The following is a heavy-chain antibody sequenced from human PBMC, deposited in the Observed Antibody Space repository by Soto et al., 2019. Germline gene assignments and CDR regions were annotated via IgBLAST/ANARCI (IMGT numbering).Heavy chain of an antibody. CDR3: TKDATSFNSVMNPFDI. V-gene: IGHV3-23*01. Sequence: EVHQFESGAGVVQPGGSMRLSCATSGFTCSNYAMSWVRQTPGKGLQWVLGVGGSDDDKHYADSVRGRFIVSSDNSKNTRYLQLTSLRTDATPTYCRTKDATSFNSVMNPFDILDQGT. D-gene: IGHD2-8*01. CDR2: VGGSDDDK. J-gene: IGHJ3*02. CDR1: GFTCSNYA.